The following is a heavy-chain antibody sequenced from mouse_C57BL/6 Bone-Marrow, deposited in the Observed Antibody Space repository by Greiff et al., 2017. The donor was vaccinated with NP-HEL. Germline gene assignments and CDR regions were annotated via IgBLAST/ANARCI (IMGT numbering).Heavy chain of an antibody. J-gene: IGHJ4*01. CDR3: ASYGNYFFYYAMDY. CDR2: IYPGDGDT. Sequence: VKVVESGPELVKPGASVKISCKASGYAFSSSWMNWVKQRPGKGLEWIGRIYPGDGDTNYNGKFKGKATLTADKSSSTAYMQLSSLTSEDSAVYFCASYGNYFFYYAMDYWGQGTSVTVSS. D-gene: IGHD2-1*01. CDR1: GYAFSSSW. V-gene: IGHV1-82*01.